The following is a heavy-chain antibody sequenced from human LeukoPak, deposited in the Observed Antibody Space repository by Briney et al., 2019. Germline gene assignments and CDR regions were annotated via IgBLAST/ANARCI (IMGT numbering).Heavy chain of an antibody. CDR2: INPNSGGT. CDR1: GYSFTGYY. J-gene: IGHJ6*03. CDR3: ARSDHYYYYMDV. Sequence: ASVKVSCKASGYSFTGYYIHWVRQAPGQGLEWMGWINPNSGGTNYTQKFRGRVTMTRDTSITTAYMELSRLRSDATAVYYCARSDHYYYYMDVWGKGTTVTVSS. V-gene: IGHV1-2*02.